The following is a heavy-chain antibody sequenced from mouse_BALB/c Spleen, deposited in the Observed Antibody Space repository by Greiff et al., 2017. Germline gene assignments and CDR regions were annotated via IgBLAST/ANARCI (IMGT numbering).Heavy chain of an antibody. J-gene: IGHJ3*01. CDR3: ATYGNYAY. CDR1: GFSLTSYG. V-gene: IGHV2-9*02. D-gene: IGHD2-10*02. CDR2: IWAGGST. Sequence: QVQLKESGPGLVAPSRSLSITCTVSGFSLTSYGVHWVRQPPGKGLEWLGVIWAGGSTNYNSALMSRLSISKDNSKSQVFLKMNSLQTDDTAMYYCATYGNYAYWGQGTLVTVSA.